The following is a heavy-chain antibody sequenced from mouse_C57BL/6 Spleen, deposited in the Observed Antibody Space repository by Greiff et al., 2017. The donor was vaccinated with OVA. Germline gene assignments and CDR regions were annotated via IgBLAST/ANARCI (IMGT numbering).Heavy chain of an antibody. J-gene: IGHJ3*01. CDR3: ASSTMIRRAWFAY. D-gene: IGHD2-4*01. CDR2: IDPSDSYT. Sequence: QVQLKQPGAELVMPGASVKLSCKASGYTFTSYWMHWVKQRPGQGLEWIGEIDPSDSYTNYNQKFKGKSTLTVDKSSSTAYMQLSSLTSEDSAVYYCASSTMIRRAWFAYWGQGTLVTVSA. V-gene: IGHV1-69*01. CDR1: GYTFTSYW.